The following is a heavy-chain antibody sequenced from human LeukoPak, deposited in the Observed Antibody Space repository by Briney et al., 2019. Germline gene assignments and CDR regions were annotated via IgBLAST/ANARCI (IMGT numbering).Heavy chain of an antibody. Sequence: GASVKVSCKASGGTFSSYAISWVRQAPGQGLEWMGGIIPTFGTANYAQKFQGRVTITADESTSTAYMELSSLRSEDTAVYYCARVYGGNSWLADAFDIWGQGTMVTVSS. J-gene: IGHJ3*02. V-gene: IGHV1-69*01. D-gene: IGHD4-23*01. CDR3: ARVYGGNSWLADAFDI. CDR2: IIPTFGTA. CDR1: GGTFSSYA.